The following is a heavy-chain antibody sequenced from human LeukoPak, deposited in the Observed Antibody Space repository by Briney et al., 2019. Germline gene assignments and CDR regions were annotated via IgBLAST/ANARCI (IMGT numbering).Heavy chain of an antibody. V-gene: IGHV3-74*01. CDR2: INLDGRGT. J-gene: IGHJ4*02. CDR1: GFTFSSFW. CDR3: ARDERGNWNDTPRY. D-gene: IGHD1-1*01. Sequence: GGSLRLSCSASGFTFSSFWMHWVRQAPGKGLVWVSRINLDGRGTTYADSVKGRFTISRDNAKNTLYLQMNSLRAEDTATYYCARDERGNWNDTPRYWGQGTLVTVSS.